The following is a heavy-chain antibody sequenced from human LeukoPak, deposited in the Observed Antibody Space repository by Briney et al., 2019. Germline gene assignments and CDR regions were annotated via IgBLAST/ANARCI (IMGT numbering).Heavy chain of an antibody. D-gene: IGHD6-19*01. V-gene: IGHV3-23*01. CDR3: AKGSGSGWYGWFAP. CDR1: GFTFSSYA. CDR2: IEASGGAA. Sequence: PGGSLRLSCAASGFTFSSYAMYWVRQAPGKGLGWVSTIEASGGAAYYEDSVKGRFTISRDNSKNTFFLQMNSLRAEDTAVYYCAKGSGSGWYGWFAPWGQGTLVTVSS. J-gene: IGHJ5*02.